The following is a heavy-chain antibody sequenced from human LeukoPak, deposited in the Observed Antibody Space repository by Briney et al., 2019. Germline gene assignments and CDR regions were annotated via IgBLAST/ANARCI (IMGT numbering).Heavy chain of an antibody. J-gene: IGHJ4*02. Sequence: GASVKVSCKASGYMFTGYHMHWVRQAPGQGLEWMGWISLNSGGTSYAQTFEGRVTMTRDTSISTAYMELSRLRSADTAVYYCAKVVGPYAYGQMGDYWGQGTLVTVPS. CDR2: ISLNSGGT. V-gene: IGHV1-2*02. CDR3: AKVVGPYAYGQMGDY. CDR1: GYMFTGYH. D-gene: IGHD4-17*01.